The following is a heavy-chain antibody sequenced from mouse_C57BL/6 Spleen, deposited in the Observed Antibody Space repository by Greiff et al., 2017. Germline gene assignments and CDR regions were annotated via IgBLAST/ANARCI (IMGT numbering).Heavy chain of an antibody. J-gene: IGHJ4*01. D-gene: IGHD2-5*01. Sequence: VKLQESGPGLVAPSQSLSITCTVSGFSLTSYAISWVRQPPGKGLEWLGVIWTGGGTKYNSALKSRMSISKDNSKSQVFLKMNNLQTDDTARYYCASNSNFLAMDYWGQGTSVTVSS. CDR3: ASNSNFLAMDY. CDR1: GFSLTSYA. CDR2: IWTGGGT. V-gene: IGHV2-9-1*01.